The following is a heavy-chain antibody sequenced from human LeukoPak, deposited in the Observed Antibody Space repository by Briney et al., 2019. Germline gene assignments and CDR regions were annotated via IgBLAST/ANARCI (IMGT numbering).Heavy chain of an antibody. CDR3: AREAGDSSGYNTVFDY. CDR2: ISSSSSTI. Sequence: GASPRLSCAASGFTFSSYSMNWVRQAPGKGLEWVSYISSSSSTIYYADSVKGRFTISRDNAKNSLYLQMNSLRAEDTAVYYCAREAGDSSGYNTVFDYWGQGTLVTDSS. CDR1: GFTFSSYS. V-gene: IGHV3-48*01. J-gene: IGHJ4*02. D-gene: IGHD3-22*01.